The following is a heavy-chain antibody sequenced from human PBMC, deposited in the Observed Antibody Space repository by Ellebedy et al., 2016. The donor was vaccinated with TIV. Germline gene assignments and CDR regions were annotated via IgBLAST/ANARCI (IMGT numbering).Heavy chain of an antibody. J-gene: IGHJ4*02. Sequence: MPSETLSLTCTVSGGSISSSSYYWGWIRQPPGKGLEWIGEINHSGSTNYNPSLKSRVTVSVDTSKNQFSLKLSSVTAADTAVYYCARTPMGDPNFFDYWGQGTLVTVSS. D-gene: IGHD3-16*01. CDR3: ARTPMGDPNFFDY. CDR2: INHSGST. CDR1: GGSISSSSYY. V-gene: IGHV4-39*07.